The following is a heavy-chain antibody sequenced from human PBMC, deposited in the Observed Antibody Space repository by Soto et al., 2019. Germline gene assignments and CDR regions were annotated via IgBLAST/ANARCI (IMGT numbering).Heavy chain of an antibody. D-gene: IGHD2-15*01. CDR2: INHSGST. CDR3: ALYARGYCRGGSCRGYAFDI. J-gene: IGHJ3*02. V-gene: IGHV4-34*01. Sequence: QVQLQQWGAGLLKPSETLSLTCAVYGGSFSGYYWSWIRQPPGKGLEWIGEINHSGSTNYNPSLKSRVNIPVDPYKNPFSLELGSVTAAATAVYYCALYARGYCRGGSCRGYAFDILGQGTMVTVSS. CDR1: GGSFSGYY.